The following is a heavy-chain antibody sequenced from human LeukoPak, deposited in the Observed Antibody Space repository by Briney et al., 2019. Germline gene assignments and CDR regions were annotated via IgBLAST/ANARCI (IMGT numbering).Heavy chain of an antibody. CDR2: INPNSGGT. CDR1: GYTFTGYY. D-gene: IGHD5-18*01. V-gene: IGHV1-2*02. CDR3: ARAIRTRGYMLLFDY. J-gene: IGHJ4*02. Sequence: ASVKVSCKASGYTFTGYYMHWVRQAPGQGLEWMGWINPNSGGTNYAQKFQGRVTMTRDTSISTAYMELSRLRSDDTAVYYCARAIRTRGYMLLFDYWGQGALVTVSS.